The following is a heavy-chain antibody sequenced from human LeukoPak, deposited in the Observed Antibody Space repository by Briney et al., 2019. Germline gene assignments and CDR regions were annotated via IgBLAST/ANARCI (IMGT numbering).Heavy chain of an antibody. CDR2: ISSSGSTI. J-gene: IGHJ6*04. CDR3: ASFVLLWFGEPRNGMDV. D-gene: IGHD3-10*01. V-gene: IGHV3-48*03. Sequence: PGGSLRLSCEASGFTFSSYEMNWVRQAPGKGLEWVSYISSSGSTIYYADSVKGRFTISRDNAKNSLYLQMNSLRAEDTAVYYCASFVLLWFGEPRNGMDVWGKGTTVTVSS. CDR1: GFTFSSYE.